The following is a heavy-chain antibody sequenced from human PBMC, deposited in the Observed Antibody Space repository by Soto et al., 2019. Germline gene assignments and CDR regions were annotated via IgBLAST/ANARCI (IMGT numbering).Heavy chain of an antibody. Sequence: GGSLRLSCAASGFTFTNYVMTWVRQAPGKGLEWVSSISGSGTITYYADSVKGRFTISRDNSKNTLSLQMNSLRAEDTAVYYCAKDFYRDAYTTGFFDYWGQGTLVTVSS. J-gene: IGHJ4*02. CDR3: AKDFYRDAYTTGFFDY. D-gene: IGHD4-4*01. CDR2: ISGSGTIT. CDR1: GFTFTNYV. V-gene: IGHV3-23*01.